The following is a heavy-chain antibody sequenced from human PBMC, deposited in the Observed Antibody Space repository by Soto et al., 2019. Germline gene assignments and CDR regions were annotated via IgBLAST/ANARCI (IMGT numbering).Heavy chain of an antibody. D-gene: IGHD2-2*01. CDR3: ARYCSSTSCPGSYYYYGMDV. Sequence: QVQLVQSGAEVKKPGSSVKVSCKASGGTFSSYAISWVRQAPGQGLEWMGGIIPIFGTANYAQKFQGRVTITAEESKSTAYMELSSLRSEDTAVYYCARYCSSTSCPGSYYYYGMDVWGQGTTVIVSS. CDR2: IIPIFGTA. J-gene: IGHJ6*02. CDR1: GGTFSSYA. V-gene: IGHV1-69*01.